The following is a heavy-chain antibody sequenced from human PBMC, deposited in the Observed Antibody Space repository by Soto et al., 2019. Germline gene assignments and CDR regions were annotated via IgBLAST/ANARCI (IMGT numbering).Heavy chain of an antibody. V-gene: IGHV3-48*02. J-gene: IGHJ4*02. CDR3: AKYCSSDVCFHY. CDR2: ISGSGDTK. CDR1: GFTFSSCS. Sequence: RGSLRLSCASSGFTFSSCSMNWVRQAPGKGLEWVSFISGSGDTKYYADSVKGRFTISRENAKNSLYLQMSSLRDEDTAVYYCAKYCSSDVCFHYWGQGTLVAVSS. D-gene: IGHD2-8*01.